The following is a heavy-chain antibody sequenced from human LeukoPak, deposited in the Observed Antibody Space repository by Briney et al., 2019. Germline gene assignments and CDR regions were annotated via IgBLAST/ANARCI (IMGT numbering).Heavy chain of an antibody. CDR1: GFTFSGYS. CDR3: ARERGYSYGYGDY. J-gene: IGHJ4*02. V-gene: IGHV3-21*01. Sequence: GGSLRLSCAASGFTFSGYSMNWVRQAPGKGLEWVSSISSSSTYMYYADSLKGRFTISRDNAKNSLYLQMNSLRAEDTAVYYCARERGYSYGYGDYWGQGTLAPSPQ. CDR2: ISSSSTYM. D-gene: IGHD5-18*01.